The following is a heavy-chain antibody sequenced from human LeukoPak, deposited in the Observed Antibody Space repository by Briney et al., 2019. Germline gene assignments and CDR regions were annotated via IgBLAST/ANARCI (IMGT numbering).Heavy chain of an antibody. V-gene: IGHV3-20*04. CDR1: GFTFSTYG. D-gene: IGHD6-6*01. Sequence: GGSLRLSCAASGFTFSTYGMSWVRQAPGKGLEWVSGINWNGGSTGYADSVKGRFTISRDNAKNSLYLQMNSLRAEDTALYYCARVQLVDYYYYSYMDVWGKGTTVTVSS. J-gene: IGHJ6*03. CDR2: INWNGGST. CDR3: ARVQLVDYYYYSYMDV.